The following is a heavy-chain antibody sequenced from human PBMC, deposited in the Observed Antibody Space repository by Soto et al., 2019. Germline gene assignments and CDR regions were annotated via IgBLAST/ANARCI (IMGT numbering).Heavy chain of an antibody. D-gene: IGHD3-3*01. CDR1: GDSFSITNYY. Sequence: PSETLSLTCSVSGDSFSITNYYWGWVRQPPGKGLEWIGSVYYSGSTNSNPSLKSRVTISVDTSKNQFSLKLTSVTAADTAVYYCARGNYDFWSGSPFFAYWGQGTLVTVSS. V-gene: IGHV4-39*07. CDR2: VYYSGST. CDR3: ARGNYDFWSGSPFFAY. J-gene: IGHJ4*02.